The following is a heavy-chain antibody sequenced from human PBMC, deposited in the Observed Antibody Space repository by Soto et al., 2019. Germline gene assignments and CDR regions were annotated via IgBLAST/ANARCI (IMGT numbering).Heavy chain of an antibody. CDR1: GGSISSGGYS. Sequence: PSETLSLTCAVSGGSISSGGYSWSWIRQPPGKGLEWIGYIYHSGSTYYNPSLKSRVTISVDRSKNQFSLKLSSVTAADTAVYYCARSVEENQLLPFDYWGQGTLVTVSS. V-gene: IGHV4-30-2*02. D-gene: IGHD2-2*01. CDR2: IYHSGST. CDR3: ARSVEENQLLPFDY. J-gene: IGHJ4*02.